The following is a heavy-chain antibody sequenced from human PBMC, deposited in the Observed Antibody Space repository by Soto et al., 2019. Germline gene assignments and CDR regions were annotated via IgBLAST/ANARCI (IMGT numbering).Heavy chain of an antibody. CDR3: ARDHVTPGLYFDY. Sequence: SQTLSLTCAISGDSVSTNSATWDWIRQSPSRGLEWLGRTYYRSKWYSDYAVSLQGRFTISRDNGKNSLYLQLNSLRAEDTAVYYCARDHVTPGLYFDYWGQGNLVTVSS. D-gene: IGHD2-2*02. J-gene: IGHJ4*02. CDR1: GDSVSTNSAT. V-gene: IGHV6-1*01. CDR2: TYYRSKWYS.